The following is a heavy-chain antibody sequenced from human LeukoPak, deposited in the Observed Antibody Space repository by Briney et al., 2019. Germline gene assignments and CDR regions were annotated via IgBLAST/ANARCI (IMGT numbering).Heavy chain of an antibody. CDR1: GFTFSTFG. CDR3: ARASPSGYDY. CDR2: IGSGSSPI. Sequence: GGSLRLSCVASGFTFSTFGMNWVRQAPGKGLEWVSYIGSGSSPIYYADSVKSRFIMSRDNAKNSLYLQMNSLRDEDAAVYFCARASPSGYDYWGQGTLVTVSS. D-gene: IGHD3-22*01. J-gene: IGHJ4*02. V-gene: IGHV3-48*02.